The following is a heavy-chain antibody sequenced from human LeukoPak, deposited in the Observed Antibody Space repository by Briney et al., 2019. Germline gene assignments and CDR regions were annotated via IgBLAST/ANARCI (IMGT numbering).Heavy chain of an antibody. D-gene: IGHD5-12*01. CDR2: MSPNSGNT. CDR3: ARGRHPGPTWISEY. V-gene: IGHV1-8*01. J-gene: IGHJ4*02. CDR1: EYTFTSYD. Sequence: ASVKVSCKASEYTFTSYDINWVRQATGQGLEWMGWMSPNSGNTGYAQKFQGRVTMTRNTSINTAYMELSSLRFEDTAVYYCARGRHPGPTWISEYWGQGTLVTVSS.